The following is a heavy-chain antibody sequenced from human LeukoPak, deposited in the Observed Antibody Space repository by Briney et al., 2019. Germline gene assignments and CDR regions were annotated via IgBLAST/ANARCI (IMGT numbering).Heavy chain of an antibody. D-gene: IGHD3-10*01. J-gene: IGHJ4*02. CDR3: AKDRRFGELFFDY. V-gene: IGHV3-30*02. Sequence: GGSLRLSCAASGFTFSSYSMNWVRQAPGKGLEWVAFIRYDGSNKYYADSVKGRFTISRDNSKNTLYLQMNSLRAEDTAVYYCAKDRRFGELFFDYWGQGTLVTVSS. CDR2: IRYDGSNK. CDR1: GFTFSSYS.